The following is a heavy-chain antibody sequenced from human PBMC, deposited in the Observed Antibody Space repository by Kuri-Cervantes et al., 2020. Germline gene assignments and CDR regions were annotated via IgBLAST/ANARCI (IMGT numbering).Heavy chain of an antibody. Sequence: SVKVSCKASGGTFSSYAISWVRQAPGQGLEWMGGIIPIFGTANYAQKFQGRVTITRDTSASTAYMELSSLRSEDTAVYYCARGTTGTSKGINFDYWGQGTLVTVSS. CDR2: IIPIFGTA. V-gene: IGHV1-69*05. CDR1: GGTFSSYA. CDR3: ARGTTGTSKGINFDY. J-gene: IGHJ4*02. D-gene: IGHD1-1*01.